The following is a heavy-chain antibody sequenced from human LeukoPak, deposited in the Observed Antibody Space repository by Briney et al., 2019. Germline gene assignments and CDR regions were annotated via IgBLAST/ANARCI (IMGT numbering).Heavy chain of an antibody. CDR3: ARDVLGLTAHDY. Sequence: ASVKVSCKASGYTFTGYYMHWVRQAPGQRLEWMGWINPASGGTIYSVHFEGRITMTRDTSISTVYMDLTWLRSDDTAVYYCARDVLGLTAHDYWGQGTLVTVSS. CDR2: INPASGGT. J-gene: IGHJ4*02. D-gene: IGHD5-18*01. CDR1: GYTFTGYY. V-gene: IGHV1-2*02.